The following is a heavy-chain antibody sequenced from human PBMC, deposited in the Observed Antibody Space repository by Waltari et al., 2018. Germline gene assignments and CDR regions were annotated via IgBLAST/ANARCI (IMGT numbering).Heavy chain of an antibody. CDR1: GGSISGGGYS. V-gene: IGHV4-30-2*01. CDR2: IYHSGST. D-gene: IGHD6-6*01. CDR3: ARVLPPTSIAAGCWFDP. J-gene: IGHJ5*02. Sequence: QLQLQESGSGLVKPSQTLSLTCAVSGGSISGGGYSWSWIRQPPGKGLEGIGYIYHSGSTYSNPSMKSRVTISVETSKNQFSLKLSSVTAADTAVYYCARVLPPTSIAAGCWFDPWGQGTLVTVSS.